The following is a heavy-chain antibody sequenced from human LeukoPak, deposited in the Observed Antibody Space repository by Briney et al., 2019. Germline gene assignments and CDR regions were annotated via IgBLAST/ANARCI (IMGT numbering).Heavy chain of an antibody. CDR1: GFSFSSYA. J-gene: IGHJ4*02. CDR3: VKGYYDSSGYDY. V-gene: IGHV3-23*01. D-gene: IGHD3-22*01. Sequence: GGSLGLSCAASGFSFSSYAMTWVRQAPEKGLEWISVISGSGGNIYYADSVKGRFTISRDNSKNTLYLQMNSLRAEDTAVYYCVKGYYDSSGYDYWGQGTLVTVSS. CDR2: ISGSGGNI.